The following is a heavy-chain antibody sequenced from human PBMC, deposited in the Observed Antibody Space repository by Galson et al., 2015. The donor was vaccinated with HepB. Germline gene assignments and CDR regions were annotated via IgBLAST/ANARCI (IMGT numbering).Heavy chain of an antibody. CDR1: GGSVSSGSYY. J-gene: IGHJ3*02. V-gene: IGHV4-61*01. CDR2: IYYSGST. D-gene: IGHD6-13*01. Sequence: ETLSLTCTVSGGSVSSGSYYWSWIRQPPGKGLEWIGYIYYSGSTNYNPSLKSRVTISVDTSKNQFSLKLSSVTAADTAVYYCASGSSWYAPGDAFDIWGQGTMVTVSS. CDR3: ASGSSWYAPGDAFDI.